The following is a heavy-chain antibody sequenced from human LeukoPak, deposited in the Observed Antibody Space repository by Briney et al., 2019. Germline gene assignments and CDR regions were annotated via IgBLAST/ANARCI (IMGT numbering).Heavy chain of an antibody. CDR3: AKDRSSSTIAVRGGY. D-gene: IGHD6-19*01. Sequence: GSLRLSCAASGFTVSNNHMNWVRQAPGKGLEWVSVIFNGGSTYYADSVKGRFTISRDISKNTLYLQMNSLRAEDTALYYCAKDRSSSTIAVRGGYWGQGTLVTVSS. CDR1: GFTVSNNH. CDR2: IFNGGST. V-gene: IGHV3-53*01. J-gene: IGHJ4*02.